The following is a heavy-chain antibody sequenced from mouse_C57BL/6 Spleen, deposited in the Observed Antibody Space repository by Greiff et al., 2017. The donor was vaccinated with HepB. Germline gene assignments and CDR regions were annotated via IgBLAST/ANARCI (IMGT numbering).Heavy chain of an antibody. D-gene: IGHD2-3*01. CDR1: GYSITSGYY. J-gene: IGHJ2*01. Sequence: ESGPGLVKPSQSLSLTCSVTGYSITSGYYWNWIRQFPGNKLEWMGYISYDGSNNYNPSLKNRISITRDTSKNQFFLKLNSVTTEDTATYYCARGADGYYYYWGQGTTLTVSS. CDR3: ARGADGYYYY. CDR2: ISYDGSN. V-gene: IGHV3-6*01.